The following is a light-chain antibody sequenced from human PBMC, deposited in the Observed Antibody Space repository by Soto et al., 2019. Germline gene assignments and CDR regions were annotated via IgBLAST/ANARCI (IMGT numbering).Light chain of an antibody. V-gene: IGKV4-1*01. Sequence: EIVLTHPPDSLDVYPGERATFNCKSSRSLIKPSNGLNHLAWYQQKPGQSPKRLIYWASTRESGVPDRFSGSGSGTDFTLTISILKAENVADYFCQHYIATPTNLGGGTKVDIK. CDR1: RSLIKPSNGLNH. J-gene: IGKJ4*01. CDR2: WAS. CDR3: QHYIATPTN.